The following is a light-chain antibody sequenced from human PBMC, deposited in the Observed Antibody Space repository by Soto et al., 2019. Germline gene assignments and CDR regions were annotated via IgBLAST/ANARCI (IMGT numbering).Light chain of an antibody. CDR1: SSNIGADYN. CDR2: GNN. J-gene: IGLJ2*01. CDR3: QSYDTGLRGMV. V-gene: IGLV1-40*01. Sequence: QSVLTQPPSVSGAPGQRVTISCTGTSSNIGADYNVHWYRQVPGTAPKLLIYGNNDRPSGVPDRFSGSKSGPSASLAITGLQTEDEADYYCQSYDTGLRGMVFGGGTRLT.